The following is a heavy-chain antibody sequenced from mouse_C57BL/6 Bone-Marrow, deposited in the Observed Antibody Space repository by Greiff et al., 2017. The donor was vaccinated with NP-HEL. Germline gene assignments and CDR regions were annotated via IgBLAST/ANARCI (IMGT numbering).Heavy chain of an antibody. Sequence: VQLKESGGDLVKPGGSLKLSCAASGFTFSSYGMSWVRQTPDKRLEWVATISSGGSYTYYPDSVKGRFTISRDNAKNTLYLQMSSLKSEDTAMYYCARRGYGSSHFFDYWGQGTTLTVSS. CDR3: ARRGYGSSHFFDY. V-gene: IGHV5-6*01. D-gene: IGHD1-1*01. CDR2: ISSGGSYT. CDR1: GFTFSSYG. J-gene: IGHJ2*01.